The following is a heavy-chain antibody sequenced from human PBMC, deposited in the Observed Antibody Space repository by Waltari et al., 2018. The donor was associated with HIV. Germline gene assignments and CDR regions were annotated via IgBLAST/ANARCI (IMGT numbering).Heavy chain of an antibody. Sequence: QVPLVQSGAEVKTPGASVKGACKVSAYTLTELSMHLVRQAPGKGLEWMGGFDPEDGETIYAQKFQGRVTMTEDTSTDTAYMELSSLRSEDTAVYYCATIHYYDSSGYYLGDYWGQGTLVTVSS. CDR2: FDPEDGET. D-gene: IGHD3-22*01. CDR1: AYTLTELS. J-gene: IGHJ4*02. CDR3: ATIHYYDSSGYYLGDY. V-gene: IGHV1-24*01.